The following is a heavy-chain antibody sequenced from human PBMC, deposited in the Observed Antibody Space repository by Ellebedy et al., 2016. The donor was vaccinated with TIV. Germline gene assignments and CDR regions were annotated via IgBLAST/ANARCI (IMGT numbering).Heavy chain of an antibody. CDR3: ARDPSWCQSCMDV. CDR2: PYSRSKWYN. V-gene: IGHV6-1*01. CDR1: GDRVSNTGAA. Sequence: SQTLSLTCAISGDRVSNTGAAWNWIRQSPSRGPEWLGRPYSRSKWYNDYAVSVRGRITIHADTSKNHFSLQLNSVTPEDTAVYYYARDPSWCQSCMDVWGQGTTVTVSS. D-gene: IGHD2-8*01. J-gene: IGHJ6*02.